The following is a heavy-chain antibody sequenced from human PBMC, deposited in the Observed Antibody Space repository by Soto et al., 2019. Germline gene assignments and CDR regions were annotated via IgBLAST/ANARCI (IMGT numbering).Heavy chain of an antibody. CDR2: IYYSGST. Sequence: PPETLSLTCTVSGGSISSYYWSWIRQPPGKGLEWIGYIYYSGSTNYNPSLKSRVTISVDTSKNQFSLKLSSVTAAGTAVYYCARHTNLLATPPLIYYYYYYMDVWGKGTTVTVSS. CDR1: GGSISSYY. V-gene: IGHV4-59*08. J-gene: IGHJ6*03. CDR3: ARHTNLLATPPLIYYYYYYMDV. D-gene: IGHD2-8*01.